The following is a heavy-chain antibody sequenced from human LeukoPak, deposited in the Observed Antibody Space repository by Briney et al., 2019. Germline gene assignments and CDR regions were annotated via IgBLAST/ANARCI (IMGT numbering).Heavy chain of an antibody. CDR3: ARDLAAAGFDY. J-gene: IGHJ4*02. D-gene: IGHD6-13*01. CDR1: GGSISSGSYY. CDR2: IYTSGST. Sequence: SSETLSLTCTVSGGSISSGSYYWSWIRQPAGKGLEWIVRIYTSGSTNYNRSRKSRVTISVDTSKTQFSLKLSSVTAADTAVYYCARDLAAAGFDYWGQGTLVTVSS. V-gene: IGHV4-61*02.